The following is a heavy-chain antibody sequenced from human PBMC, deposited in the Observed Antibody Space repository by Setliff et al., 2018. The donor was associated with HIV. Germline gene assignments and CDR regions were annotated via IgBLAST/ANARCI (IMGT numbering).Heavy chain of an antibody. CDR3: VKPYTGYYYDGSVYEDF. D-gene: IGHD3-22*01. V-gene: IGHV3-64D*09. Sequence: PGGSLRLSCLVSGFTVSTYSLNWARQAPGKRPEYVAALSRGGDNTKYADSVKGRFIISRDTSKNTLYLQMSSLRPDDTAIYYCVKPYTGYYYDGSVYEDFWGQGTLVTVSS. CDR2: LSRGGDNT. CDR1: GFTVSTYS. J-gene: IGHJ4*02.